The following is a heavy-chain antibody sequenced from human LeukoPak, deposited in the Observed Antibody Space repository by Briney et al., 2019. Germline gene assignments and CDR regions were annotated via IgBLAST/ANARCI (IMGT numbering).Heavy chain of an antibody. CDR1: GGSISSGGYY. CDR3: ARGTTVTTLGY. CDR2: IYYSGST. D-gene: IGHD4-17*01. Sequence: RSETLSLTCTVSGGSISSGGYYWSWIRQHPGKGLEWIGYIYYSGSTYYNPSLKSRVTISVDTSKNQFSLKLSSVTAADTAVYYCARGTTVTTLGYWGQGTLVTVSS. J-gene: IGHJ4*02. V-gene: IGHV4-31*03.